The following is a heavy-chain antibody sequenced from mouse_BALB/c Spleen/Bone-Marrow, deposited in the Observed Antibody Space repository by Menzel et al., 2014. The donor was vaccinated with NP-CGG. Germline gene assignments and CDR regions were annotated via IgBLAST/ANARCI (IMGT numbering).Heavy chain of an antibody. V-gene: IGHV5-6*01. D-gene: IGHD2-4*01. Sequence: EVHLVESGGDLVKPGGSLKLSCAASGFTFSSYGMSWVRQTPDKRLEWVATISSGGSYTYYPDSVKGRFTISRDNAKNTLYLQMSSLKSEDTAMYYCARQTYYDYDGYFDYWGQGTTLTVSS. J-gene: IGHJ2*01. CDR3: ARQTYYDYDGYFDY. CDR1: GFTFSSYG. CDR2: ISSGGSYT.